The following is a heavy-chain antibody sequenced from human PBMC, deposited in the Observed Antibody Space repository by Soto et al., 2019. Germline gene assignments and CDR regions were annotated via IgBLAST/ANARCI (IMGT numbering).Heavy chain of an antibody. D-gene: IGHD6-6*01. CDR3: ARAHSSSAYYYYGMDV. V-gene: IGHV4-30-4*01. Sequence: SETLSLTCTVSGGSIRIGDYYWGWIRHPPVKGREWIGYIYYSGSTYYNPSLKSRVTISVDTSKDQFSLKLSPVTAADTAVYYCARAHSSSAYYYYGMDVWGQGTTVTVSS. J-gene: IGHJ6*02. CDR2: IYYSGST. CDR1: GGSIRIGDYY.